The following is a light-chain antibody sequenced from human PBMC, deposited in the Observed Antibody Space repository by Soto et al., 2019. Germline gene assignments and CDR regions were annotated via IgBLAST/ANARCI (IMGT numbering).Light chain of an antibody. J-gene: IGKJ4*01. V-gene: IGKV1-39*01. CDR1: QSISSY. CDR2: AAS. CDR3: QQYNNWPLT. Sequence: DIQMTPSPSSLSASVVDRVTITCRASQSISSYLNWYQQKPGKAPKLLIYAASSLQSGVPSRFSGSGSGTEFTLTISSLQSEDLAVYYGQQYNNWPLTGGGGTKVDIK.